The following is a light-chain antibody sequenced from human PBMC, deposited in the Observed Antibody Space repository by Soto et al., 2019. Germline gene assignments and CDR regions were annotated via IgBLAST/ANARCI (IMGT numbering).Light chain of an antibody. CDR3: LQYYNVPIT. CDR2: DAS. V-gene: IGKV1-33*01. CDR1: QDIGNY. J-gene: IGKJ5*01. Sequence: IQMTQYPSSLSASVGDRITITCQASQDIGNYVNWYQQKPGKAPKLMIYDASALESGVPSRFSGSGSGTDFTFTISSLQPEDFATYSCLQYYNVPITFGQGTRLEIK.